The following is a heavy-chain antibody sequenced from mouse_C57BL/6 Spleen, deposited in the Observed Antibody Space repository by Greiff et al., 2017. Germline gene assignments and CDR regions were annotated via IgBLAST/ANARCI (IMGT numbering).Heavy chain of an antibody. D-gene: IGHD1-1*01. CDR2: ILPGSGST. V-gene: IGHV1-9*01. Sequence: VQLQQSGAELMKPGASVKLSCKATGYTFTGYWIEWVKQRPGHGLEWIGEILPGSGSTNYNEKFKGKATFTADTSSNPAYMQLSSLTTEDSAIYYCAKPHYYGSSYGYFDVWGTGTTVTVSS. CDR1: GYTFTGYW. CDR3: AKPHYYGSSYGYFDV. J-gene: IGHJ1*03.